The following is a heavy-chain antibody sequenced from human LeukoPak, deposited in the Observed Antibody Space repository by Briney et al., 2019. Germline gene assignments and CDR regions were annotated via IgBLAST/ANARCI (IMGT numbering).Heavy chain of an antibody. CDR1: GFTVNSNY. Sequence: PGGSLRLSCAASGFTVNSNYMSWARQAPGKGLEWVSAIYSVGSTYYADSVKGRFTISRDNSKNTVYLQMNSLRAEDTAVYYCARVFLGSGWYIDYWGQGTLVTVSS. CDR3: ARVFLGSGWYIDY. J-gene: IGHJ4*02. D-gene: IGHD6-19*01. V-gene: IGHV3-53*01. CDR2: IYSVGST.